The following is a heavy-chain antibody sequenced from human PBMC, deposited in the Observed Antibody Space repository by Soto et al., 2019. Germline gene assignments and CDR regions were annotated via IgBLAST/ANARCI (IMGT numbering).Heavy chain of an antibody. D-gene: IGHD5-12*01. V-gene: IGHV4-59*02. J-gene: IGHJ6*03. Sequence: SETLSLTCTVSGGSVSSYYWNWIRQPPGKGLEWIGYIYYSESTNYNPSLKSRVTMSVDTSKNQFSLKLSSVTAGDTAVYYCARSDIVASISLYNYYYIDVWGKGTTVTVSS. CDR2: IYYSEST. CDR3: ARSDIVASISLYNYYYIDV. CDR1: GGSVSSYY.